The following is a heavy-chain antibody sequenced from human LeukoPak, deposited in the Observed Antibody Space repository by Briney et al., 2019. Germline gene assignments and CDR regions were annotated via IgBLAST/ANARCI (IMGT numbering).Heavy chain of an antibody. CDR3: ARETGSSSWYYFDY. J-gene: IGHJ4*02. CDR1: GFTFSSYS. CDR2: ISSSSTI. D-gene: IGHD6-13*01. V-gene: IGHV3-48*01. Sequence: GGSLRLSCAASGFTFSSYSMNWVRQAPGKGLEWVSYISSSSTIYYADSVKGRFTISRDNAKNSLYLQMNSPRAEDTAVYYCARETGSSSWYYFDYWGQGTLVTVSS.